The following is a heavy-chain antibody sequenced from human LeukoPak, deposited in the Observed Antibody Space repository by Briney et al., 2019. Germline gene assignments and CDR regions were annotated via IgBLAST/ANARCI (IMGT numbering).Heavy chain of an antibody. J-gene: IGHJ4*02. CDR3: ARSGRYSGSYSLDY. CDR1: GYTFTSYG. CDR2: ISAYNGNT. Sequence: ASVKVSCKASGYTFTSYGISWVRQAPGQGLEWMGWISAYNGNTNYAQKLQGRVTMTTEKSTSTAYMELRSLRSEDKAVYYCARSGRYSGSYSLDYWGQGTLVTVSS. D-gene: IGHD1-26*01. V-gene: IGHV1-18*01.